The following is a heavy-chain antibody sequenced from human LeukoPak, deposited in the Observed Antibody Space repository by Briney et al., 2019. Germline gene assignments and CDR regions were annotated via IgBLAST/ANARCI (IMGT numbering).Heavy chain of an antibody. CDR3: AKLRGYNDY. Sequence: PGGSLRLSCAASGFTFSSYGMHWVRQAPGKGLEWVAVISYDGSNKYYADSVKGRFTISRDNSKNTLYLQMNSLRAEDTAVYYCAKLRGYNDYWGQGTLVTVSS. V-gene: IGHV3-30*18. J-gene: IGHJ4*02. CDR1: GFTFSSYG. D-gene: IGHD5-18*01. CDR2: ISYDGSNK.